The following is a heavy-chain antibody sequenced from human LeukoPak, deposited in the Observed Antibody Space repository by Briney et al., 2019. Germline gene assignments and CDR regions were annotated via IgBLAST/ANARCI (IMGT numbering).Heavy chain of an antibody. V-gene: IGHV3-23*01. CDR3: AKDPAQYYYDSSGYI. CDR2: ISGSGGST. CDR1: GFTFSSYS. J-gene: IGHJ4*02. Sequence: GGSLRLSCAASGFTFSSYSMNWVRQAPGKGLEWVSAISGSGGSTYYADSVKGRFTISRDNSKNTLYLQMNSLRAEDTAVYYCAKDPAQYYYDSSGYIWGQGTLVTVSS. D-gene: IGHD3-22*01.